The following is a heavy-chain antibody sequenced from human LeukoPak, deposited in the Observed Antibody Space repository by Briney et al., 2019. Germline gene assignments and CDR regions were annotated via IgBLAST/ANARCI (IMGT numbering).Heavy chain of an antibody. CDR1: GGSISSYY. CDR3: ARTFFPSGSYYDDYLDY. V-gene: IGHV4-4*07. CDR2: IYTSGST. J-gene: IGHJ4*02. Sequence: PSETLSLTCTVSGGSISSYYWSWIRQPAGKGLEWIGRIYTSGSTNYNPSLKSRVTMSVDTSKNQFSLKLSSVAAADTAVYYCARTFFPSGSYYDDYLDYWGQGTLVTVSS. D-gene: IGHD1-26*01.